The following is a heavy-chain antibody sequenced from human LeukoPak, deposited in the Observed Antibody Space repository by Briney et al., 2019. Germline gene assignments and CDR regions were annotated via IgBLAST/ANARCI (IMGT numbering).Heavy chain of an antibody. J-gene: IGHJ4*02. D-gene: IGHD3-16*01. V-gene: IGHV1-8*01. CDR3: ARGLFYDYVWGVIDY. CDR1: VYTFTSYD. CDR2: MNPNSGNT. Sequence: ASVKVSCKASVYTFTSYDINWVRQATGQELEWMGWMNPNSGNTGYAQKFQGRVTMTRNTSISTAYMELSSLRSEDTAVYYCARGLFYDYVWGVIDYWGQGTLVTVSS.